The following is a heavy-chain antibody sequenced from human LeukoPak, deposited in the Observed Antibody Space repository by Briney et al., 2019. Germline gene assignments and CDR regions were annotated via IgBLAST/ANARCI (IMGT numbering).Heavy chain of an antibody. D-gene: IGHD6-19*01. Sequence: GGSLGLSCAASGFTFSSFAMHWVRQAPGKGLEWVAVISYDGSNKYYADSVKGRFTISRDNSKNTLYLQMNSLRAEDTAVYYCAREGYSSGWYYFDYWGQGTLVTVSS. J-gene: IGHJ4*02. V-gene: IGHV3-30*04. CDR3: AREGYSSGWYYFDY. CDR1: GFTFSSFA. CDR2: ISYDGSNK.